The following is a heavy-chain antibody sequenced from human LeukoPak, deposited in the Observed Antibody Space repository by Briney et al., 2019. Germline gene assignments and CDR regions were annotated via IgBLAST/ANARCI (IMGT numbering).Heavy chain of an antibody. J-gene: IGHJ3*02. CDR3: VRGVTPFDAFDI. D-gene: IGHD3-10*01. CDR1: GFTFSSYG. V-gene: IGHV3-30*02. Sequence: GGSLRLSCAASGFTFSSYGMHWVRQAPGKGLEWVAFIRYDGSNKYYADSVKGRFTISRDNSKNTLYLQMNSLRAEDTAVYYCVRGVTPFDAFDIWGQGTMVTVSS. CDR2: IRYDGSNK.